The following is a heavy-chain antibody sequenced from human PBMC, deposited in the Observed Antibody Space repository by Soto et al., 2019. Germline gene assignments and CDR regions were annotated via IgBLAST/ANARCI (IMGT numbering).Heavy chain of an antibody. CDR1: GGSISSGCYY. CDR3: AASCVACGGFNYYGMDV. J-gene: IGHJ6*02. Sequence: SETLSLTCTVSGGSISSGCYYWYWIRQHPGKGLEWIGYIYYSGTTYYNPSLKSRVTISVDTSKNQFSLKLSSVTAADTAVYYCAASCVACGGFNYYGMDVWGQGTTVTVS. D-gene: IGHD2-21*01. CDR2: IYYSGTT. V-gene: IGHV4-31*03.